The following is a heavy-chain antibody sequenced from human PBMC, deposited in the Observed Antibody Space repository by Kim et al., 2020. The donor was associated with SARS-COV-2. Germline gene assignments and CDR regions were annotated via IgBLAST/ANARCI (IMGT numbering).Heavy chain of an antibody. J-gene: IGHJ4*02. V-gene: IGHV3-11*06. CDR3: ARDRDDIVVVVAADY. D-gene: IGHD2-15*01. Sequence: DSVKGRFTISRDNAKNSLYLQMNSLRAEDTAVYYCARDRDDIVVVVAADYWGQGTLVTVSS.